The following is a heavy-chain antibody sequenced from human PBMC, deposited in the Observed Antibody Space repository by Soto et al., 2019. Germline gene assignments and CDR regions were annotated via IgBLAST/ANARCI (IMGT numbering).Heavy chain of an antibody. CDR1: GGSFAYT. D-gene: IGHD5-18*01. V-gene: IGHV1-69*13. CDR2: IIPIFGTT. J-gene: IGHJ6*02. CDR3: ARLHSHGTYGMDV. Sequence: SVKVSCKASGGSFAYTLSWVRQAPGQGLEWMGGIIPIFGTTNYAQKFQGRVTITADESTKTAYMELSTLRSEDTAVYYCARLHSHGTYGMDVWGQGTTVTVSS.